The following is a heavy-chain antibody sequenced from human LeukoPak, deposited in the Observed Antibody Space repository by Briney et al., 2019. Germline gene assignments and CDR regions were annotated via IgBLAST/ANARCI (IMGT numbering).Heavy chain of an antibody. J-gene: IGHJ4*02. D-gene: IGHD5-18*01. CDR3: ARLGDSYATDY. CDR1: GGSISSSNYN. CDR2: IYYSGST. Sequence: TSETLSLTCTVSGGSISSSNYNWGWTRQPPGKGLEWVGSIYYSGSTYYNPSLKSRVTISVDTSKNQFSLKLSSVTAADTAVYYCARLGDSYATDYWGQGTLVTVSS. V-gene: IGHV4-39*01.